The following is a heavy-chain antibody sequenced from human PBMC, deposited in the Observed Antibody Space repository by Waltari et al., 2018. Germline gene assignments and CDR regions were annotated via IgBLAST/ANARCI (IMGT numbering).Heavy chain of an antibody. D-gene: IGHD4-17*01. CDR1: GGSFSGYY. CDR2: VNHSVGS. Sequence: QVQLQQWGAGLLKPSETLSLTCAAYGGSFSGYYWSWNRPPPGRGLEWIGEVNHSVGSKYNPSLKSRVTISVDTPKNQFSLKLTSVTAADTAVYYCARAGDYNNAFDIWGQGTVVTVSS. J-gene: IGHJ3*02. CDR3: ARAGDYNNAFDI. V-gene: IGHV4-34*01.